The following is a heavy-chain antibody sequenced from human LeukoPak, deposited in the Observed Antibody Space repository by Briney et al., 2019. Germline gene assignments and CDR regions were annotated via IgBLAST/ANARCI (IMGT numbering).Heavy chain of an antibody. CDR3: ARQRWEQQGRDYYFNGLDV. Sequence: PSETLSLTCSVSIGSISSSKWWSWVRQSPVKGLEWIGEIYLYGTTNYNPSFTSRVTMSVDRSRNQFSLKLTSVTAADTAVYYCARQRWEQQGRDYYFNGLDVWGPGTTVIVSS. CDR2: IYLYGTT. CDR1: IGSISSSKW. V-gene: IGHV4-4*02. D-gene: IGHD1/OR15-1a*01. J-gene: IGHJ6*02.